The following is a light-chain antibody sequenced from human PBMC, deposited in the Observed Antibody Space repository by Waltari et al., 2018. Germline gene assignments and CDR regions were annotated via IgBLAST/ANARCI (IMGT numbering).Light chain of an antibody. CDR3: CSYTGSSTSYG. J-gene: IGLJ1*01. V-gene: IGLV2-23*01. Sequence: QSALTQPASVSGSPGQSITISCTGASADLASYNLVSWYQHHPAKAPKLMFYEAVKRASGVSNRFSGAKSGTTASLIISGLQADDEADYYCCSYTGSSTSYGCGSGTKVTVL. CDR1: SADLASYNL. CDR2: EAV.